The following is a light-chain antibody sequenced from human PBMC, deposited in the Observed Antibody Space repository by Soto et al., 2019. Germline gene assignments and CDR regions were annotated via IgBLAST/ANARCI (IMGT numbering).Light chain of an antibody. J-gene: IGLJ1*01. V-gene: IGLV2-8*01. CDR3: CSYAGNNNV. Sequence: QSALTQPPSASGSPGQSVTISCTGTSSDVGGHNYVSWYQQHPGKAPKLMIYEVTQRPSGVPDRFSGSKSGNTASLTVSGLQVEDEADYYCCSYAGNNNVFGTGTKVTVL. CDR2: EVT. CDR1: SSDVGGHNY.